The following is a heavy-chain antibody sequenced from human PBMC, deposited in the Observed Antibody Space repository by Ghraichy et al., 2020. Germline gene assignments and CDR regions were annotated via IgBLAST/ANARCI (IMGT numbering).Heavy chain of an antibody. CDR2: INSDGSST. D-gene: IGHD3-3*01. Sequence: GGSLRLSCAASGFTFSSYWMHWVRQAPGKGLVWVSRINSDGSSTSYADSVKGRFTISRDNAKNTLYLQMNSLRAEDTAVYYCATWYDFWSGYTTPVYGMDVWGQGTTVTVSS. V-gene: IGHV3-74*01. CDR1: GFTFSSYW. CDR3: ATWYDFWSGYTTPVYGMDV. J-gene: IGHJ6*02.